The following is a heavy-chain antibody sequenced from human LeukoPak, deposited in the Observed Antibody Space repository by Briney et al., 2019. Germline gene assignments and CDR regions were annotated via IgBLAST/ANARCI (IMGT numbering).Heavy chain of an antibody. V-gene: IGHV3-23*01. CDR2: ISGSDGST. CDR1: GFTFSSYS. CDR3: AKGGYCSSTSCEIHYYYYGMDV. D-gene: IGHD2-2*01. Sequence: GGSLRLSCAASGFTFSSYSMSWVRQAPGKGLEWVSAISGSDGSTYYADSVKGRFTISRDNSKNTLYLQMNSLRAEDTAVYYCAKGGYCSSTSCEIHYYYYGMDVWGQGTTVTVSS. J-gene: IGHJ6*02.